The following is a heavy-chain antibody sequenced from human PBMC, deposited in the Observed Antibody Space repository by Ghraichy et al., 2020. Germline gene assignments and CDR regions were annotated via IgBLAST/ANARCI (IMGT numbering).Heavy chain of an antibody. CDR3: ARLRWFQYYFDY. CDR1: GGSISSGSYH. CDR2: IYSNGGT. V-gene: IGHV4-31*03. J-gene: IGHJ4*02. Sequence: LRLSCTVSGGSISSGSYHWSWIRQQPGKGLEWIGYIYSNGGTYYNPSLKSRVIMAVDTSKNQFSLKVTSVTAADTAVYYCARLRWFQYYFDYWGQGILVTVSS. D-gene: IGHD4-23*01.